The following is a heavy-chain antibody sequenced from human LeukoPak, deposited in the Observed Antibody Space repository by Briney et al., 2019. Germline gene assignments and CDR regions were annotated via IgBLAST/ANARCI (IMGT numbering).Heavy chain of an antibody. J-gene: IGHJ4*02. D-gene: IGHD2-15*01. CDR1: GVTLSTYW. CDR2: IRGDGISDEIRT. Sequence: GGSLRLSCVASGVTLSTYWTHWVRQAPGKGLVWVSRIRGDGISDEIRTNYADSVKGRFTISRDSAKNTVYLQMNSLRAEDTAVYYCAKHGLPLVVISAPLGYWGQGTLVTVAS. CDR3: AKHGLPLVVISAPLGY. V-gene: IGHV3-74*01.